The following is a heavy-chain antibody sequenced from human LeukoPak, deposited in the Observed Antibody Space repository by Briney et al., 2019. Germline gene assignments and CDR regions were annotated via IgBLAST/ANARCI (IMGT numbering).Heavy chain of an antibody. CDR3: AKDRRDGYFGDAFDI. Sequence: GRSLRLSCAASGFTFDDYAMYWVRHAPGKGLEWVSGISWNGGSTVYADSVKGRFTIYRDNAKKSLYLQMNSLRAEDMALYYCAKDRRDGYFGDAFDIWGQGTMVTVSS. V-gene: IGHV3-9*03. CDR2: ISWNGGST. J-gene: IGHJ3*02. D-gene: IGHD5-24*01. CDR1: GFTFDDYA.